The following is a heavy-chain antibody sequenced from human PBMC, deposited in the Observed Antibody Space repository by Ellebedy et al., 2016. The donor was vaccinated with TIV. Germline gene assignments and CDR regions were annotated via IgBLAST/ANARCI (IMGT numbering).Heavy chain of an antibody. CDR3: ARGKNYDVLTGTYTGFDY. J-gene: IGHJ4*02. D-gene: IGHD3-9*01. V-gene: IGHV4-34*01. CDR1: GGSFSGYY. CDR2: INHSGIT. Sequence: MPSETLSLTCGVYGGSFSGYYWNWIRQPPGKGLGWNGEINHSGITTYNTSLKSQVTISLGTSKNHFSLNLTSVTAADTAVYYCARGKNYDVLTGTYTGFDYWGQGTLVTVSS.